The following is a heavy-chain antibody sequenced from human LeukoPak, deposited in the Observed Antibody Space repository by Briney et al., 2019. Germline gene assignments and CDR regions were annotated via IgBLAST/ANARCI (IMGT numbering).Heavy chain of an antibody. CDR3: TRDRELGF. D-gene: IGHD1-26*01. J-gene: IGHJ4*02. CDR1: GGSISIYY. Sequence: PSETLSLTCTVSGGSISIYYWNWIRQPPGKGLEWIGSIYNSGSTDYNPSLKSRVTISADTSKNQFSLKLRSVTAADTAVYYCTRDRELGFWGQGPLVPVSS. CDR2: IYNSGST. V-gene: IGHV4-59*01.